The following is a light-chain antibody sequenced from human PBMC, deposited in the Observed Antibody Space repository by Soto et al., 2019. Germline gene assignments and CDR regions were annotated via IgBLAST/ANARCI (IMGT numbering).Light chain of an antibody. CDR2: DNT. Sequence: QTVVTQPPSVSGAPGQRVTISCTGSSSNIGAGYAVNWYQQLPGTAPKLRIYDNTNRPSGVPDRFSGSRSGSSSSLAITGLQAEDEADYHCQSYDSRLSMVFGGGTKLTVL. CDR3: QSYDSRLSMV. V-gene: IGLV1-40*01. J-gene: IGLJ2*01. CDR1: SSNIGAGYA.